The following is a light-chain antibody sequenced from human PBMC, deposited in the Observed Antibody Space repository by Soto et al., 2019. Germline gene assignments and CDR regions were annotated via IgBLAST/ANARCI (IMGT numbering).Light chain of an antibody. CDR2: DVT. CDR3: SSYTSSSTRV. J-gene: IGLJ1*01. V-gene: IGLV2-14*01. CDR1: SSDVGGYNY. Sequence: QSALTQPASVSGSPGQSITISCTGTSSDVGGYNYVSWYQQHPSKAPKLMIYDVTTRPSGVSNRFSGSKSGNTASLTISGLQPEDEADYYCSSYTSSSTRVFGTGTKVTVL.